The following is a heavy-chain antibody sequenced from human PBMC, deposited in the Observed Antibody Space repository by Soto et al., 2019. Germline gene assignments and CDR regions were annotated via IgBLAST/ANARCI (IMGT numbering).Heavy chain of an antibody. CDR3: ARDGGGSRGWYGYFDN. CDR1: GFTFSTYG. V-gene: IGHV3-33*01. J-gene: IGHJ4*02. Sequence: QVQLVESGGGVVQPGRSLRLSCAASGFTFSTYGMNWVRQAPGKGLEWVAVIWDAGTNKNYADSMKGRFTVSRDNSKNTLYLQMDSLRAEDTAVYYCARDGGGSRGWYGYFDNWGQGTLVTVSS. CDR2: IWDAGTNK. D-gene: IGHD6-19*01.